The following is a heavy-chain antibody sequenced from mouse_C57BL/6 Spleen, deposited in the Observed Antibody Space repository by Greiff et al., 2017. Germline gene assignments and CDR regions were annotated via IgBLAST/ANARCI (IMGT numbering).Heavy chain of an antibody. CDR1: GYSITSGYY. J-gene: IGHJ4*01. V-gene: IGHV3-6*01. CDR3: ARALIFYDYDGAMDY. Sequence: EVQLQQSGPGLVKPSQSLSLTCSVTGYSITSGYYWNWIRQFPGNKLEWMGYISYDGSNNYNPSLKNRISITRDTSTNQFFLKLNSVTTEDTATYYCARALIFYDYDGAMDYWGQGTSVTVSS. D-gene: IGHD2-4*01. CDR2: ISYDGSN.